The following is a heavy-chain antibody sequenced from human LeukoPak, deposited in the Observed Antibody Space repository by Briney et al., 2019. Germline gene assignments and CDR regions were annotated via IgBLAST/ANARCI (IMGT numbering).Heavy chain of an antibody. D-gene: IGHD2-2*01. V-gene: IGHV1-46*01. CDR2: INPNGGST. CDR1: GYTFTSYY. CDR3: AREGVGSTDR. Sequence: ASVKVSCKASGYTFTSYYMHWARHAPGQGLEWMGIINPNGGSTTYAQKFQGRVTMTRDMSTSTVYMQLSSLTSEDTAVYFCAREGVGSTDRWGQGTLVTVSS. J-gene: IGHJ5*02.